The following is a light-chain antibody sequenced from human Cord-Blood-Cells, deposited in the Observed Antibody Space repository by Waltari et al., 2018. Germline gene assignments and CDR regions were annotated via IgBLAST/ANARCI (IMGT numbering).Light chain of an antibody. V-gene: IGKV1-33*01. Sequence: DIQMTQSPSSLSASVGDRVTITCQASQDISNYLNWYQQKPGKAPKHLIYDSSNLETGVPSRFSGSGSGTDFTFTISSLQPEDIATYYRQQYDNLITFGQGTRLEIK. CDR1: QDISNY. J-gene: IGKJ5*01. CDR3: QQYDNLIT. CDR2: DSS.